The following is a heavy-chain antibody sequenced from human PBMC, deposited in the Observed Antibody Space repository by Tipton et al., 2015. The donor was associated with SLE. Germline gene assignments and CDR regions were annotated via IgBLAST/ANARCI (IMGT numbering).Heavy chain of an antibody. CDR2: INHSGST. J-gene: IGHJ2*01. V-gene: IGHV4-34*01. Sequence: TLSLTCTVYGGSFSGYYWSWIRQPPGKGLEWIGEINHSGSTNYNPSLKSRVTISVDTSKNQFSLKLSSVTAADTAMYYCARRLHWYFDLWGRGTLVTVSS. CDR3: ARRLHWYFDL. D-gene: IGHD5-12*01. CDR1: GGSFSGYY.